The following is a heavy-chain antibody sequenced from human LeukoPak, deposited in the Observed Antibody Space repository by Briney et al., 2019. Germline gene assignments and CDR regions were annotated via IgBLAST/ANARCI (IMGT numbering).Heavy chain of an antibody. J-gene: IGHJ3*02. D-gene: IGHD2-2*01. CDR3: ARESAGYCSFTTCPGSAFDI. Sequence: PGGSLRLSCAASGFSLSSHALDWVRQAPGKGLEWVAVISYDGSNKYYAESVKGRFTISRDKSKNALYLEMSSLRAEDTAVYYCARESAGYCSFTTCPGSAFDIWGQGTMVTVSS. V-gene: IGHV3-30-3*01. CDR2: ISYDGSNK. CDR1: GFSLSSHA.